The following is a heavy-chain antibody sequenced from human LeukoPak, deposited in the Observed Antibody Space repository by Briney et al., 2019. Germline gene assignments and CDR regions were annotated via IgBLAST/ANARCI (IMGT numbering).Heavy chain of an antibody. CDR3: ARTTEAHSWRTRYYDYYMDV. V-gene: IGHV4-59*01. D-gene: IGHD6-13*01. J-gene: IGHJ6*03. Sequence: SETLSLTCTVSGGSISSYYWSWIRQPPGKGLEWIGYIYYSGSTNYNPSLKSRLTISVDTSKNQFSLKLSSVTAADTAVYYCARTTEAHSWRTRYYDYYMDVWGKGTTVAVSS. CDR2: IYYSGST. CDR1: GGSISSYY.